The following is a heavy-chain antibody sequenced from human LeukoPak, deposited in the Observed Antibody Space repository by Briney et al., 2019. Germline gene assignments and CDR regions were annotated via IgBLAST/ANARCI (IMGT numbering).Heavy chain of an antibody. V-gene: IGHV4-39*01. J-gene: IGHJ4*02. CDR2: IYHSGST. D-gene: IGHD6-19*01. CDR3: ARVLPQWLARYYFDY. CDR1: GDSISSSRYY. Sequence: TQTLSLTCTVSGDSISSSRYYWGWIRHPPGKGLEGIGTIYHSGSTYYNPSLESRVTISIDTSKNQFSLKLNSVTAADTAVYYCARVLPQWLARYYFDYWGQGTLVTVPS.